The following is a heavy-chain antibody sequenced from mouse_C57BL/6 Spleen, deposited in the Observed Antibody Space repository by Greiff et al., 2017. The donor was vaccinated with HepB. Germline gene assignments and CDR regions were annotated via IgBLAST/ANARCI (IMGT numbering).Heavy chain of an antibody. CDR3: TRGIPNWDVGFAY. D-gene: IGHD4-1*01. CDR2: IDPETGGT. V-gene: IGHV1-15*01. CDR1: GYTFTDYE. Sequence: VKLMESGAELVRPGASVTLSCKASGYTFTDYEMHWVKQTPVHGLEWIGAIDPETGGTAYNQKFKGKAILTADKSSSTAYMELRSLTSEDSAVYYCTRGIPNWDVGFAYWGQGTLVTVSA. J-gene: IGHJ3*01.